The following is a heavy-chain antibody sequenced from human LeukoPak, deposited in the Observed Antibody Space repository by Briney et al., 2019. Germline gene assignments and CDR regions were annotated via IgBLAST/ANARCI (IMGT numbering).Heavy chain of an antibody. Sequence: GGSLRLSCAASGFTFSSYSMNWVRQAPGKGLEWVSYISSSSSTIYYADSVKGRFTISRDNAKNSLYLQMNSLRAEDTAVYYCARVRIAAAGTDPYYYYYGMDVWGQGTTVTVSS. V-gene: IGHV3-48*04. CDR2: ISSSSSTI. CDR1: GFTFSSYS. J-gene: IGHJ6*02. D-gene: IGHD6-13*01. CDR3: ARVRIAAAGTDPYYYYYGMDV.